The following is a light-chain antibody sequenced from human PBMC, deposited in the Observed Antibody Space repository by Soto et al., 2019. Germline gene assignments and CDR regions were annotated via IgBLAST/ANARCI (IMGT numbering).Light chain of an antibody. J-gene: IGKJ1*01. CDR1: QSVIVN. V-gene: IGKV3-20*01. CDR2: GAS. CDR3: HQYGGPPRT. Sequence: EIVLTQSPVTLSLSPGEIATLSCRASQSVIVNLGWYQQKPGQAPRILIYGASTRVTGIPDRFSGSGSGTEFTFTISRLEPEDFALYYCHQYGGPPRTFGQGTKVDIK.